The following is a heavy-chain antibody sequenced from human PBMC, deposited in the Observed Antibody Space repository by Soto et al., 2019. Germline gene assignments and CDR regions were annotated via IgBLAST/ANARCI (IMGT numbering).Heavy chain of an antibody. CDR2: ISAYNGNT. V-gene: IGHV1-18*04. J-gene: IGHJ4*02. Sequence: VASVKVSCKASGYTFTSYGISWVRQAPGQGLEWMGWISAYNGNTNYAQKLQGRVTMTTDTSTSTAYMELRSLRSDDTAVYYCARGYYDFWSGYYSDYWGQGTLVTVSS. CDR3: ARGYYDFWSGYYSDY. CDR1: GYTFTSYG. D-gene: IGHD3-3*01.